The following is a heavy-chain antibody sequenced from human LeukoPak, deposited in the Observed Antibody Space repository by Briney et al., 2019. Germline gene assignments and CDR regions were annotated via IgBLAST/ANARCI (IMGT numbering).Heavy chain of an antibody. J-gene: IGHJ4*02. CDR2: IYTSGST. D-gene: IGHD3-10*01. V-gene: IGHV4-4*07. CDR1: GGSISSYY. Sequence: LETLSLTCTVSGGSISSYYWSWIRQPAGKGLERIGRIYTSGSTNYNPSLKSRVTMSVDTSKNQFSLNLSSVTAADTAVYYCATGSYLSPFDYWGQGTLVTVSS. CDR3: ATGSYLSPFDY.